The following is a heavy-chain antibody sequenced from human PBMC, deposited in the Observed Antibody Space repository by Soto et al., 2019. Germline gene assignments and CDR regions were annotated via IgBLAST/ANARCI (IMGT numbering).Heavy chain of an antibody. Sequence: QVQLQESGPGLVKPSQTLSLTCTVSGDSISSGDYYWSWIRQPPGKGLEWIGYIYYTGITKYNPSLKSRLTISVDTSKNQFSLTVTSVTAADTAIYYCARHYNLPDYWGQGTLVTVSS. V-gene: IGHV4-30-4*01. CDR2: IYYTGIT. J-gene: IGHJ4*02. CDR1: GDSISSGDYY. D-gene: IGHD1-1*01. CDR3: ARHYNLPDY.